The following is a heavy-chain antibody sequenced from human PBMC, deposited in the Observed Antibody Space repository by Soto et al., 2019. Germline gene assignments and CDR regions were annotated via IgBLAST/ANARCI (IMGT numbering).Heavy chain of an antibody. Sequence: EVQLVESGGGLVQPGGSLRLSCAASGFTFSTNYMSWVRQAPGKGLEWVSIIYIGGDTYYADSVKGRFAISRDNSKNNVYIQMNSLRAEDTAVHYCTRGPQRYSYGYWGQGTLVTVSS. J-gene: IGHJ4*02. V-gene: IGHV3-66*01. CDR2: IYIGGDT. CDR3: TRGPQRYSYGY. D-gene: IGHD5-18*01. CDR1: GFTFSTNY.